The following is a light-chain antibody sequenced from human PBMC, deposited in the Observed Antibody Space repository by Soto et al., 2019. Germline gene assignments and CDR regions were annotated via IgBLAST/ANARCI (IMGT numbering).Light chain of an antibody. CDR2: DAS. CDR3: QQRSNWPSFT. Sequence: EIVLTQSPATLSLSPGERATLSCRASQSVSSYLAWYQQKPGQAPRLLIYDASNRATGIPARFSGSGSGTEFTLTISSLEPEDFAVYYCQQRSNWPSFTFGPGTKVDIK. CDR1: QSVSSY. V-gene: IGKV3-11*01. J-gene: IGKJ3*01.